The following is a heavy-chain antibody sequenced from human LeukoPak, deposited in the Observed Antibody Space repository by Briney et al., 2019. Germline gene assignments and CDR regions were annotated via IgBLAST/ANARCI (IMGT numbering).Heavy chain of an antibody. Sequence: GALRLSCAASGFTFSSYAMSWVRQAPGKGLEWVSAISGSGGSTYYADSVKGRFTISRDNSKNTLYLQMNSLRAEDTAVYYCAKTYDSSGYYLYFQHWGQGTLVTVSS. CDR1: GFTFSSYA. J-gene: IGHJ1*01. V-gene: IGHV3-23*01. D-gene: IGHD3-22*01. CDR3: AKTYDSSGYYLYFQH. CDR2: ISGSGGST.